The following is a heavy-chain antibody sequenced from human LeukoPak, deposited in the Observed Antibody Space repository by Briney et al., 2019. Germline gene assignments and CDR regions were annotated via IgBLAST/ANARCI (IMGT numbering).Heavy chain of an antibody. CDR1: GFTFSSHG. V-gene: IGHV3-33*01. J-gene: IGHJ4*02. CDR3: ARNDKGNSYGYSIDY. Sequence: PGGSLRLSCAASGFTFSSHGMHWVRQAPGKGLEWVAVIWYDGSNKYYADSVKGRFTISRDNSKNTLYLQMNSLRAEDTAVYYCARNDKGNSYGYSIDYWGQGTLVTVSS. CDR2: IWYDGSNK. D-gene: IGHD5-18*01.